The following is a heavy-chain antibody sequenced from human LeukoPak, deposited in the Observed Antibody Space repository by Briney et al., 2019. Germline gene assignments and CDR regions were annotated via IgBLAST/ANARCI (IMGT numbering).Heavy chain of an antibody. CDR1: GFTFSDYA. Sequence: PGGSLRLSCAASGFTFSDYAMYWVRQAAGKGLEWVTSISYDGSNEYYADSVKGRFTISRDNSKNTLYLQMNSLRTEDTAVYYCARGAPPDYWGQGTLVTVSS. J-gene: IGHJ4*02. CDR2: ISYDGSNE. V-gene: IGHV3-30-3*01. CDR3: ARGAPPDY.